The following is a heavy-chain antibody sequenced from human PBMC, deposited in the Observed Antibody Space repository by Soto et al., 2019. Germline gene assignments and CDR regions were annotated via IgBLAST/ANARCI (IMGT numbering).Heavy chain of an antibody. D-gene: IGHD2-15*01. CDR2: IYSGTT. V-gene: IGHV4-30-2*01. Sequence: LSLTCAVSGGSIISGGYSWSWIRQPPGKGLEWIGYIYSGTTHYNPSLESRVTIAMDRSKNQVSLSLKSVTAADTAVYYCAREDSGAFFDFWGQGTLVTVSS. CDR3: AREDSGAFFDF. CDR1: GGSIISGGYS. J-gene: IGHJ4*02.